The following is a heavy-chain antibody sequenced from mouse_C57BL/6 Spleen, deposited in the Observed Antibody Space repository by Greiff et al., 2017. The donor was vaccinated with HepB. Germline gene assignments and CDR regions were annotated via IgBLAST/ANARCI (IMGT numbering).Heavy chain of an antibody. CDR3: ARDPYSKYFDV. D-gene: IGHD2-5*01. Sequence: DVHLVESGGGLVKPGGSLKLSCAASGFTFSSYAMSWVRQTPEKRLEWVATISDGGSYTYYPDNVKGRFTIARDNAKNNLYLQMSHLKSEDTAMYYCARDPYSKYFDVWGTGTTVTFSS. CDR1: GFTFSSYA. J-gene: IGHJ1*03. CDR2: ISDGGSYT. V-gene: IGHV5-4*01.